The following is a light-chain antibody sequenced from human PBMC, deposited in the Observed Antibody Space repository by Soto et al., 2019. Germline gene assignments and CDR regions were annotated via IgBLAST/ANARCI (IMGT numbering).Light chain of an antibody. J-gene: IGKJ1*01. Sequence: TQITQSPLSLSACVGEKIIITCRASRDVGSDVSWYQQKPGQAPKLVIYAASNLYTGVPSRFSGRRSGTEFTLTISSLQPEDFASYYCLQDYGDSWTFGQGTKVDIK. CDR2: AAS. V-gene: IGKV1-6*01. CDR1: RDVGSD. CDR3: LQDYGDSWT.